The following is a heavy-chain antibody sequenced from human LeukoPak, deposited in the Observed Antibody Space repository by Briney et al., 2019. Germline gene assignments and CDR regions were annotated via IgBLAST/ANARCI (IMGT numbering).Heavy chain of an antibody. CDR2: IYPNSGGT. V-gene: IGHV1-2*02. D-gene: IGHD3-10*01. J-gene: IGHJ5*02. CDR1: AYTFTGYY. CDR3: ARVLWFGEGNWFDP. Sequence: ASVKVSCKASAYTFTGYYMHWVRQAPGQGLEWMGWIYPNSGGTNYAQKFQGRVTMTRDTSISTAYMELRSLRSDDTAVYYCARVLWFGEGNWFDPWGQGTLVTVSS.